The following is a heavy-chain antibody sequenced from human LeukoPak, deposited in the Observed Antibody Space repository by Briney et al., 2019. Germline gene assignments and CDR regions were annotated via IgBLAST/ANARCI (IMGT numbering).Heavy chain of an antibody. CDR2: VITNNGDT. CDR3: ARGGPNHGFDY. V-gene: IGHV1-2*07. CDR1: GYTFTSYW. Sequence: GASLKVSCKASGYTFTSYWMHWVRQAPGQGLEWMGWVITNNGDTKYAHKYQGRVTMTRDTSINTVYMELSMVTSDDTAMYYCARGGPNHGFDYWGQGILVTVSS. D-gene: IGHD1-14*01. J-gene: IGHJ4*02.